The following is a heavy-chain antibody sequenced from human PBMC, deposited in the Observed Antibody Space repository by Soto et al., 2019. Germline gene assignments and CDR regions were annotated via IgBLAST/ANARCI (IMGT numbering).Heavy chain of an antibody. V-gene: IGHV3-48*02. CDR2: ISSSSSTI. CDR1: GFTFSSYS. D-gene: IGHD3-9*01. CDR3: ARDWHDILTGYRIFDY. Sequence: EVQLVESGGGLVKPGGSLRLSCAASGFTFSSYSMNWVRQAPGKGLEWVSYISSSSSTIYYADSVKGRFTISRDNAKNSLYLQMNSLRDEDTAVYYCARDWHDILTGYRIFDYWGQGTLVTVSS. J-gene: IGHJ4*02.